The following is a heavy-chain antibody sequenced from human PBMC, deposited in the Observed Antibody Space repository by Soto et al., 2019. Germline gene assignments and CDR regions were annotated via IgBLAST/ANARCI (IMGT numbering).Heavy chain of an antibody. D-gene: IGHD2-15*01. CDR3: ARDRRSRYCSGGSCSTFDY. V-gene: IGHV1-3*01. CDR1: GYTFTSYA. J-gene: IGHJ4*02. Sequence: QVQLVQSGAEVKKPGASVKVSCKASGYTFTSYAMHWVRQAPGQRLEWMGWINAGNGNTKYSQKFQSRVTITRDKSASTAYMELSSLRAEDTAVYYCARDRRSRYCSGGSCSTFDYWGQGTLVTVSS. CDR2: INAGNGNT.